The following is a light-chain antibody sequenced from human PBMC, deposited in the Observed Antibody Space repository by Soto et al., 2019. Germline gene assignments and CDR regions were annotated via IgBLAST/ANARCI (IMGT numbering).Light chain of an antibody. CDR1: QSVSSN. V-gene: IGKV3-15*01. Sequence: EIVMTQSPATLSVSPGERATLSCRASQSVSSNLAWYQQKHAQAPRLLIYGASTRATAFPARFSGSGSGTEFTLTISSLQSEDFAVYYCQQYNNWPRAFGQGTKVEIK. J-gene: IGKJ1*01. CDR3: QQYNNWPRA. CDR2: GAS.